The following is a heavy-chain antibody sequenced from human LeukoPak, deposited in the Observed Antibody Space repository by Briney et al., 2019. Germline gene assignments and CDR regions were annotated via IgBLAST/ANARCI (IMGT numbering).Heavy chain of an antibody. D-gene: IGHD6-19*01. V-gene: IGHV1-8*03. CDR3: ARGSDSSAYNI. Sequence: ASVEVSCKASGYTFTSYDINWVRQATGQGLEWMGWMSPNSGNTGYAQKFQGRVTITRNTSISTAYMELSSLRSEDTAVYYCARGSDSSAYNIWGQGTMVTVSS. CDR1: GYTFTSYD. CDR2: MSPNSGNT. J-gene: IGHJ3*02.